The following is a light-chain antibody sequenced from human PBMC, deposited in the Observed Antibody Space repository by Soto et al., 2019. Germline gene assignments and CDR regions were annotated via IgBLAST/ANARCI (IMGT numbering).Light chain of an antibody. CDR2: GAS. CDR1: QSVSSSY. CDR3: QQSFGNPRT. J-gene: IGKJ4*01. V-gene: IGKV3-20*01. Sequence: EIVLTQSPGTLSLSPVERATLSCMASQSVSSSYLAWYQQKPGQAPRLLIYGASTRATGIPARFSGSGSGTDFTLTISSLQPEDFATYYCQQSFGNPRTFGGGTKVDIK.